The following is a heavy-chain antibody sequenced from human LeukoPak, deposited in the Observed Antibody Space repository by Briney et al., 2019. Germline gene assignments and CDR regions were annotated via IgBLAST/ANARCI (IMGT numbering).Heavy chain of an antibody. CDR2: IYYNGST. CDR1: GGSISSSSYY. CDR3: ARHPHCSGGSCYSGVGAFDI. Sequence: SETLSLTCTVSGGSISSSSYYWGWIRQPPGKGLEWIGSIYYNGSTYYNPSLKSRVTISVDTSKNQFSLKLSSVTAADTAVYYCARHPHCSGGSCYSGVGAFDIWGQGTMVTVSS. D-gene: IGHD2-15*01. V-gene: IGHV4-39*01. J-gene: IGHJ3*02.